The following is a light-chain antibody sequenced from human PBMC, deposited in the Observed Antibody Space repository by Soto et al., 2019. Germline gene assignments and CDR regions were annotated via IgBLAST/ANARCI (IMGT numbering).Light chain of an antibody. CDR2: DVS. Sequence: QSVLTQPASVSGSPGQSITISCTGTSSDFGGYNYVSWYQQHPGKAPKLVIYDVSHRPSGISNRFSGSKSANTASLTVSGLQAEDEADYYCSSYTSASAFVLFGGGTQLTVL. V-gene: IGLV2-14*03. J-gene: IGLJ2*01. CDR1: SSDFGGYNY. CDR3: SSYTSASAFVL.